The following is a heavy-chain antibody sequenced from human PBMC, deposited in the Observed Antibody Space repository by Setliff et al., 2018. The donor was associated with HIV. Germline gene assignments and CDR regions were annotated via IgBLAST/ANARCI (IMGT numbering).Heavy chain of an antibody. Sequence: EASVKVSCKASGYTFTSYGISWVRQAPGQGLEWMGWISAYNGNTNYAQKCQGRVSMTIDTSTSTAYMGLRSLRPDDTAVYFCARDPSSGIYYDSSGQYFQNWGQGTRGTVS. CDR3: ARDPSSGIYYDSSGQYFQN. CDR2: ISAYNGNT. D-gene: IGHD3-22*01. CDR1: GYTFTSYG. J-gene: IGHJ1*01. V-gene: IGHV1-18*01.